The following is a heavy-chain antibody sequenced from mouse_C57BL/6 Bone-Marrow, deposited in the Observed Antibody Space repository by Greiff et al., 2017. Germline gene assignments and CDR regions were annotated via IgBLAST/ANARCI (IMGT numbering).Heavy chain of an antibody. D-gene: IGHD1-1*02. J-gene: IGHJ1*03. CDR3: VRGCGKDGYFDV. CDR2: IRSKSSNYAT. CDR1: GFTFNTYA. V-gene: IGHV10-3*01. Sequence: EVQVVESGGGLVQPKGSLKLSCAASGFTFNTYAMHWVRQAPGKGLEWVARIRSKSSNYATYYADSVKDRFTISRDDSQSMLYLQMNNLKTEDTAVYYCVRGCGKDGYFDVWGKGTTVTVSS.